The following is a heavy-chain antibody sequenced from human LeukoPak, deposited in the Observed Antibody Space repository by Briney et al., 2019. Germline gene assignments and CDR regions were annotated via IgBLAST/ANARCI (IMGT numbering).Heavy chain of an antibody. CDR2: VYPGDSDT. D-gene: IGHD6-13*01. J-gene: IGHJ1*01. Sequence: GGSLQISCNSSGYDFSTYWIGWVRQLPGKGLEWMGIVYPGDSDTRYSPSFQGQVTISADKSISTAYLQWSSLKASDTAMYYCARLTAAAGHEYFQHWGQGTLVTVSS. V-gene: IGHV5-51*01. CDR3: ARLTAAAGHEYFQH. CDR1: GYDFSTYW.